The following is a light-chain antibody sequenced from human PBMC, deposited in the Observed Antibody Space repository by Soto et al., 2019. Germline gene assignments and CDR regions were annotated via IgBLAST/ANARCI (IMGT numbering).Light chain of an antibody. CDR2: DVS. V-gene: IGLV2-11*01. Sequence: QSVLTQPRSVSGSPGQSVTISCTGTTSDVGGYKYVSWYQQHPGRAPKVMIYDVSKRPSGVPDRFSGSKSGNTASLTISGLQTEDEADYYCCSYAGNHIYVFGTGTKLTVL. CDR1: TSDVGGYKY. CDR3: CSYAGNHIYV. J-gene: IGLJ1*01.